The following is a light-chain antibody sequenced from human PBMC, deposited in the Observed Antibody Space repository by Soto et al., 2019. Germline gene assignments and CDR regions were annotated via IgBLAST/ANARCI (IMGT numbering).Light chain of an antibody. Sequence: DIVMTQSPLSLPVTPGEPASISCRSSQSLLHSNGYNYLDWYLQKPGQSPQLLIYLGSNRASGVPDRFSGSGSGTDFTLKISRGEAEDVGFYSCMQALQPSWTFGQGTKVKIK. CDR2: LGS. CDR1: QSLLHSNGYNY. J-gene: IGKJ1*01. V-gene: IGKV2-28*01. CDR3: MQALQPSWT.